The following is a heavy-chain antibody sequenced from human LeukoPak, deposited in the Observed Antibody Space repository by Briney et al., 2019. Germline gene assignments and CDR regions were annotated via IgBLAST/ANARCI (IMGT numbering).Heavy chain of an antibody. CDR1: GFTFSSYI. D-gene: IGHD3-10*01. Sequence: PGGSLRLSCAASGFTFSSYIMNWVRQAPGKGLEWVSSISSSGSCIYYADSVKGRFTISRDNAKNSLYLQTNSLRAEDTAVYYCARGGAMVRGVSPLDYWGQETLVTVSS. J-gene: IGHJ4*02. CDR2: ISSSGSCI. CDR3: ARGGAMVRGVSPLDY. V-gene: IGHV3-21*01.